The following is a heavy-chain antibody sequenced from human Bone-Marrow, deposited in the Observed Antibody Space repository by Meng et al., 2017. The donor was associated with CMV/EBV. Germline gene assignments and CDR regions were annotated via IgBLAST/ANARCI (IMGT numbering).Heavy chain of an antibody. CDR3: ARSRPVQLPRRRFDP. D-gene: IGHD2-2*01. CDR1: GYTITSYD. V-gene: IGHV1-8*03. J-gene: IGHJ5*02. CDR2: MNPNRGNT. Sequence: ASVKVSCKASGYTITSYDINWVRQATGQGLEWMGWMNPNRGNTGYAQKFQGRVTIIRNTSISTAYMELSSLRSEDTAVYYGARSRPVQLPRRRFDPWGQGTLVTVSS.